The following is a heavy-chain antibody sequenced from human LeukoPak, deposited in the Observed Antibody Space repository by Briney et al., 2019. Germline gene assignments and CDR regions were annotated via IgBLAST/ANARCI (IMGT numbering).Heavy chain of an antibody. D-gene: IGHD5-12*01. CDR3: ARDPHSGYDRLFDAFDI. Sequence: SVKVSCEASGGTFSTYGISWVRQAPGQGLEWMGRIIPRLSTSNYAQKFQGRVTITTDESTSTAYMELSSLRSEDTAVYYCARDPHSGYDRLFDAFDIWGQGTMVTVSS. V-gene: IGHV1-69*11. CDR1: GGTFSTYG. J-gene: IGHJ3*02. CDR2: IIPRLSTS.